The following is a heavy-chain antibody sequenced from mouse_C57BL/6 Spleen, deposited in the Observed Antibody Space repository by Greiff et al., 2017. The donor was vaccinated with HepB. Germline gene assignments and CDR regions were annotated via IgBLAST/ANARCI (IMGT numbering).Heavy chain of an antibody. CDR1: GYAFSSYW. D-gene: IGHD1-1*01. CDR2: IYPGDGDT. J-gene: IGHJ2*01. Sequence: VQLQQSGAELVKPGASVKISCKASGYAFSSYWMNWVKQRPGKGLEWIGQIYPGDGDTNYNGKFKGKATLTADKSSSTAYMQLSSLTSEDSAVYFCARAGYYGRVDYWGQGTTLTVSS. CDR3: ARAGYYGRVDY. V-gene: IGHV1-80*01.